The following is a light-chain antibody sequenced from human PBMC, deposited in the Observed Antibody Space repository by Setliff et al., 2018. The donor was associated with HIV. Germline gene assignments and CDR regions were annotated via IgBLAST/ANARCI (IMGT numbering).Light chain of an antibody. CDR2: NVD. Sequence: QSALAQPASVSGSPGQSITISFTGTSSDIGSSNFVSWYQQHPGKAPKVMIYNVDKRPSGVSNRFSGSKSGNTASLTISGLQTEDEADYYCSSYSINNLYVFATGTKVTV. CDR1: SSDIGSSNF. V-gene: IGLV2-14*03. J-gene: IGLJ1*01. CDR3: SSYSINNLYV.